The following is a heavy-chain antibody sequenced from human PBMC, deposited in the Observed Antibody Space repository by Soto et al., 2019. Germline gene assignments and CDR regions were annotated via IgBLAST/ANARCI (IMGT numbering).Heavy chain of an antibody. J-gene: IGHJ4*02. D-gene: IGHD3-9*01. V-gene: IGHV4-59*11. CDR1: GGSTGARC. CDR3: ARVGERWQYFDWFYYFDS. CDR2: VYYSGSS. Sequence: PSETLSLTCTVFGGSTGARCWGWIRQPTGKGLEWIGYVYYSGSSTSNPSLKSRVTMSADTSKNQLSLQVRSVTAADTAVYYCARVGERWQYFDWFYYFDSWGQG.